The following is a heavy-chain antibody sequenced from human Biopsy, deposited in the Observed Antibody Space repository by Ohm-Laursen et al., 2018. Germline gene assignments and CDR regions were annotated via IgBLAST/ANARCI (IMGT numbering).Heavy chain of an antibody. D-gene: IGHD3-9*01. J-gene: IGHJ1*01. V-gene: IGHV1-69*06. CDR3: ATKLTGYFHH. Sequence: SVKVSCKAPGGTFSNYGVNWVRQAPGQGLEWLGGNIPILGTGNYAQKFQDRVTVAADTSPSTATMELRSLRSDDTVVYYCATKLTGYFHHWGQGTLVIVSS. CDR2: NIPILGTG. CDR1: GGTFSNYG.